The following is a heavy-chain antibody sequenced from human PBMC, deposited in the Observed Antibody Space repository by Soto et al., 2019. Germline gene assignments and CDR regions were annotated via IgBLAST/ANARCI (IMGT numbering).Heavy chain of an antibody. CDR1: GFSLTTRGVG. CDR3: PPIPNDYHYGWFYP. CDR2: IYWDDDK. Sequence: QITLKESGPTLLKPTQPLTLTCTFSGFSLTTRGVGVGWIRQPPGKAMECLALIYWDDDKRYSPSLQSRLSITKDTAESNVVPTINNVDPVDTATYYCPPIPNDYHYGWFYPWSQGTLDAFSS. J-gene: IGHJ5*02. V-gene: IGHV2-5*02. D-gene: IGHD3-16*01.